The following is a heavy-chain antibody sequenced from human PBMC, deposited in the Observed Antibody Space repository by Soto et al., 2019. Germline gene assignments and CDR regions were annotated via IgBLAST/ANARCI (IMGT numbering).Heavy chain of an antibody. CDR3: VLWPPCIFAC. D-gene: IGHD3-10*01. V-gene: IGHV3-23*01. CDR1: GFTFSSYA. CDR2: ISGSGDIT. J-gene: IGHJ4*02. Sequence: EVQLLESGGGLVQPGGSLRLSCAASGFTFSSYAMSWVRQAPGKGLEWVSDISGSGDITYYADSVKGRFTISTDNSKTGLHPPMNGLKPDGTAVYYCVLWPPCIFACWGQGTLVNVSS.